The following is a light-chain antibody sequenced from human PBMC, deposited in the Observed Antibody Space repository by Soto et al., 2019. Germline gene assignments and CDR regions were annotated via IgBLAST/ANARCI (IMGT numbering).Light chain of an antibody. CDR2: DAS. J-gene: IGKJ5*01. V-gene: IGKV3-11*01. Sequence: VITPSPGTLSVSPWARATLSCRASQTVSRHLAWYQQKPGQDPRLLIYDASERATGIPARFSGSGSETDFTLTISSLEPEDFGVYYCLHRMNWPLTFGQGTRLEIK. CDR3: LHRMNWPLT. CDR1: QTVSRH.